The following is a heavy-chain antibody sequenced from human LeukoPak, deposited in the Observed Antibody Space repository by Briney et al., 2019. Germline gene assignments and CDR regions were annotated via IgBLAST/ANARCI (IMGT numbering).Heavy chain of an antibody. CDR1: GYTFTGYY. V-gene: IGHV1-2*02. Sequence: ASVKVSCKASGYTFTGYYMHWVRQAPGQGLEWMGWINPNSGGTNYAQKFQGRVTMTRDTSISTAYMELSRLRSDDTAVYYCARDLRDIVLMVYAMGLDYWGQGTLVTVSS. D-gene: IGHD2-8*01. J-gene: IGHJ4*02. CDR2: INPNSGGT. CDR3: ARDLRDIVLMVYAMGLDY.